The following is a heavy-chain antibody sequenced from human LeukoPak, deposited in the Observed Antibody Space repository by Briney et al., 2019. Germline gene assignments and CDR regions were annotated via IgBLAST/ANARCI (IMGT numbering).Heavy chain of an antibody. CDR3: ARDHVSYYLDP. Sequence: SVKVSCKASGGTFSSYAISWVRQAPGQGLEWMGGIIPIFGTANYAQKFQGRVTITADKPTSTAYMELSSLRSEDTAVYFCARDHVSYYLDPWGQGTLVTVSS. CDR2: IIPIFGTA. D-gene: IGHD1-26*01. V-gene: IGHV1-69*06. CDR1: GGTFSSYA. J-gene: IGHJ5*02.